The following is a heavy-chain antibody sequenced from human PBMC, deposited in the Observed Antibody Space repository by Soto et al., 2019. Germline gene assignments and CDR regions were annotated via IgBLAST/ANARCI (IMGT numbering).Heavy chain of an antibody. Sequence: GGSLRLSCAASGFTFSSYGMHWVRQAPGKGLEWVAVISYDGSNKYYADSVKGRFTISRDNSKNTLYLQMNSLRAEDTAVYYCAKDSIVVVTAMPNYFDYWGQGTLVTVSS. CDR2: ISYDGSNK. CDR3: AKDSIVVVTAMPNYFDY. V-gene: IGHV3-30*18. D-gene: IGHD2-21*02. J-gene: IGHJ4*02. CDR1: GFTFSSYG.